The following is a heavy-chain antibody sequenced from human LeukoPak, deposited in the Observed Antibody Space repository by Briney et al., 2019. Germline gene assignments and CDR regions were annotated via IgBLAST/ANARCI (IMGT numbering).Heavy chain of an antibody. Sequence: GGSLRLSCAASGFTFSSYAMSWVRQAPGKGLEWVSSISSSSTYIYYADSVKGRFTISRDNAKNSLYLQMNSLRVEDTAVYYCARDPSGGPKGYWGQGTLVTVSS. D-gene: IGHD3-10*01. CDR3: ARDPSGGPKGY. J-gene: IGHJ4*02. V-gene: IGHV3-21*01. CDR1: GFTFSSYA. CDR2: ISSSSTYI.